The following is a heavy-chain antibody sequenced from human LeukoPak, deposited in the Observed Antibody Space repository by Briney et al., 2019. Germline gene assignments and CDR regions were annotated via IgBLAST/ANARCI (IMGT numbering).Heavy chain of an antibody. CDR2: IYYSGST. V-gene: IGHV4-39*07. J-gene: IGHJ5*02. D-gene: IGHD2-2*01. CDR1: GASISRSRYY. CDR3: ARSLGLGFCSSTSCPPSSFDP. Sequence: SETLSLTCTVSGASISRSRYYWGWIRQPPGKGLEWIGSIYYSGSTYYKPSLKSRVTISVDTSKNQFSLKLSSVTAADTAVYYCARSLGLGFCSSTSCPPSSFDPWGQGTLVTVSS.